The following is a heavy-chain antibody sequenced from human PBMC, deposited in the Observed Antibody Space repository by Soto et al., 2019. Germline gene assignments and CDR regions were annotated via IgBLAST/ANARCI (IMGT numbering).Heavy chain of an antibody. J-gene: IGHJ6*02. V-gene: IGHV4-59*01. Sequence: SETLSLTCTVSGVSISSYYWSWIRQPPGKGLEWIGYIYYSGSTKYNPSLRSRVTISEDTSKNQFSLKLSSVTAADTAVYYCARVDGRYYDSIVMDVWGQGTTVTVYS. CDR2: IYYSGST. D-gene: IGHD3-22*01. CDR3: ARVDGRYYDSIVMDV. CDR1: GVSISSYY.